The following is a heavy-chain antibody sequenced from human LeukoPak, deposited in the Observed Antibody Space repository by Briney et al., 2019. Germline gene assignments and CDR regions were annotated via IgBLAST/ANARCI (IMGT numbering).Heavy chain of an antibody. Sequence: GGSLRLSCAASGFTFSSYAMSWVRQAPGKGLEWISAISGSGGSTYYADSVKGRFTISRDNSKNTRYLQMNSLRAEDTAVYYCAKDDSSGYYYPFDYWGQGTLVTVSS. CDR1: GFTFSSYA. CDR2: ISGSGGST. CDR3: AKDDSSGYYYPFDY. V-gene: IGHV3-23*01. J-gene: IGHJ4*02. D-gene: IGHD3-22*01.